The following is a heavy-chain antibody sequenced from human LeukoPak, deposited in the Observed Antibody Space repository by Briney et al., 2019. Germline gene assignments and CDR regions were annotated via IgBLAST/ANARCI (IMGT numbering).Heavy chain of an antibody. Sequence: PSQTLSLTCTVSGGSISSGGYYWSWIRQHPGKGLEWIGYIYYSGSTYYNPSLKSRVTISVDTSKNQFSLKLSSVTAADTAVYYCARGLLDYGDFFFDYWGQGTLVTVSS. V-gene: IGHV4-31*03. J-gene: IGHJ4*02. CDR3: ARGLLDYGDFFFDY. CDR1: GGSISSGGYY. CDR2: IYYSGST. D-gene: IGHD4-17*01.